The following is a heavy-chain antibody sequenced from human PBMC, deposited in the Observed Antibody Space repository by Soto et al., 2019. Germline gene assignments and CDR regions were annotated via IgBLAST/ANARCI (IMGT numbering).Heavy chain of an antibody. J-gene: IGHJ4*01. V-gene: IGHV3-64D*06. CDR3: VKVEYYYDSSGYYPFDY. D-gene: IGHD3-22*01. CDR1: GFTFSIYA. Sequence: GGSLRLSCSASGFTFSIYAMHWVRQAPGKGLEYVSSISTNGGSTDYADSVKGRFTISRDNSKNTVYLQMSSLRVEDTAVYYCVKVEYYYDSSGYYPFDYWGHGTLVTVSS. CDR2: ISTNGGST.